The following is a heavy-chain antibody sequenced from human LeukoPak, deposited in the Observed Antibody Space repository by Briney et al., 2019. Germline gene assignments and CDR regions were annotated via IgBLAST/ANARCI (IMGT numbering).Heavy chain of an antibody. V-gene: IGHV3-30*03. CDR2: ISYDGSNK. Sequence: GRSLRLSCAASGFTFSSYGMHWVRQAPGKGLEWVAVISYDGSNKYYADSVKGRFTISRDNSKNTLYLQMNSLRAEDTAVYYCARDAPPIVATPIDHWGQGTLVTVSS. J-gene: IGHJ4*02. CDR1: GFTFSSYG. CDR3: ARDAPPIVATPIDH. D-gene: IGHD5-12*01.